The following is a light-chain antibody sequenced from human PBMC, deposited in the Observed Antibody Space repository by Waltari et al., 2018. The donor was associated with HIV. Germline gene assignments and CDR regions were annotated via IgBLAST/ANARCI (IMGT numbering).Light chain of an antibody. CDR1: SSTIGSNT. V-gene: IGLV1-44*01. CDR3: AAWDDSLNGYL. CDR2: SNN. J-gene: IGLJ1*01. Sequence: QSVLTQPPSASGTPGQRVAISCSGSSSTIGSNTVNWYQQPPGTPPKLLIYSNNQRPSGVPDRFSGSKSGTSASLAISGLQSEDEADYYCAAWDDSLNGYLFGTGTKVTVL.